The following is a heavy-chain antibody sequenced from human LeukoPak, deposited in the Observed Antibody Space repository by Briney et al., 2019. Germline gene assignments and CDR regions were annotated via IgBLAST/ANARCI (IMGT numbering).Heavy chain of an antibody. CDR3: ARADGYYFDY. V-gene: IGHV1-18*01. Sequence: ASVKVSCKASGGTFSAKTISWVRQAPGQGLEWMGWISAYNGNTNYAQRLQGRVTMTTDTSTSTAYMELRSLRSDDTAVYYCARADGYYFDYWGQGTLVTVSS. CDR1: GGTFSAKT. D-gene: IGHD5-24*01. J-gene: IGHJ4*02. CDR2: ISAYNGNT.